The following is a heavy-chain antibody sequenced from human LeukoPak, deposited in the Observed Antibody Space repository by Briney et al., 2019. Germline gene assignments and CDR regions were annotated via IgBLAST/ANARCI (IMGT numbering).Heavy chain of an antibody. J-gene: IGHJ5*02. Sequence: SETLSLTCTVSGYSISNGYYWGWIRQPPEKGLEWIGTIYHSGNTYYNPSLKSRVTMSVDTSKNQFSLKLSSVTAADTAVYYCARDMTGYCSGGSCYYNWFDPWGQGTLVTVSS. D-gene: IGHD2-15*01. V-gene: IGHV4-38-2*02. CDR3: ARDMTGYCSGGSCYYNWFDP. CDR2: IYHSGNT. CDR1: GYSISNGYY.